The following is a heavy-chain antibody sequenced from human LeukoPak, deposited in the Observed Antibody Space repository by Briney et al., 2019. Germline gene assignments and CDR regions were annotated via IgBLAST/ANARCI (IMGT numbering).Heavy chain of an antibody. CDR2: IIGSSGTT. CDR3: AKDGPISSGYYYCFDY. J-gene: IGHJ4*02. CDR1: GFTFTNYA. V-gene: IGHV3-23*01. Sequence: PGGSLRLSCAASGFTFTNYAMSWVRQAPGKGLEWVSGIIGSSGTTWYADSVKGRFTISRDNSQNTLYLQMNSLRAEDTAVYYCAKDGPISSGYYYCFDYWGQGTLVTVSS. D-gene: IGHD3-22*01.